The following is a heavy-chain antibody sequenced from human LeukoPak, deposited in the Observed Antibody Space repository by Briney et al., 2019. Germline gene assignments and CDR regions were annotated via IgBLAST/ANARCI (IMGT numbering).Heavy chain of an antibody. CDR3: GRDDYTATSN. Sequence: GGSLRLSCAASGFTFSNYGMHWVRQAPGKGLEWVAVIWYDGSDKYHADSVKGRFTISRDNSKNTLYLQMNSLRVEDTAVYYCGRDDYTATSNWGQGTLVTVSS. J-gene: IGHJ4*02. CDR2: IWYDGSDK. V-gene: IGHV3-33*01. CDR1: GFTFSNYG. D-gene: IGHD5-18*01.